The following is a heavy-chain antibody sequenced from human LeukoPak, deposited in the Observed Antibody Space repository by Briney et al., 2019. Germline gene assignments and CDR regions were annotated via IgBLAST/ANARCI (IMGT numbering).Heavy chain of an antibody. CDR1: GFTFSSYA. J-gene: IGHJ4*02. V-gene: IGHV3-23*01. CDR2: VSGTGGST. D-gene: IGHD3-10*01. CDR3: AKPPRWGVDPDY. Sequence: GGSLRLSCAASGFTFSSYAMSWVRQAPGKGLEWVSAVSGTGGSTYYADSVKGRFTISRDNSKNTLYLQMNSLRAEDTAVYYCAKPPRWGVDPDYWGQGTLVTVSS.